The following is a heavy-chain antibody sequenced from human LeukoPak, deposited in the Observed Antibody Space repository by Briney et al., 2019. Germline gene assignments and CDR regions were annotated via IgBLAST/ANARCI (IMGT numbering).Heavy chain of an antibody. Sequence: AAVTVCFTGSGYTFTVYYMHWGWQGPGQGKGWVGWINLNSSGRNYSQKVQVRGTMTRDTSISTAYMELSRLRSDDTAVYYCARDLNGIELGIDYWGQGTLVTVS. V-gene: IGHV1-2*02. CDR2: INLNSSGR. D-gene: IGHD6-13*01. CDR3: ARDLNGIELGIDY. J-gene: IGHJ4*02. CDR1: GYTFTVYY.